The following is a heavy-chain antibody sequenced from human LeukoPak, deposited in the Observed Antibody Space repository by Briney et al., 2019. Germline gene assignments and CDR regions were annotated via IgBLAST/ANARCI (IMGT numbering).Heavy chain of an antibody. CDR2: INHSGST. J-gene: IGHJ5*02. CDR3: ASVYSSRTYWFDP. CDR1: GGSFSGYY. V-gene: IGHV4-34*01. D-gene: IGHD6-13*01. Sequence: SETLSLTCAVYGGSFSGYYWSWIRQPPGKGLEWIGEINHSGSTNYNPSLKSRVTIPVDTSKNQFSLKLSSVTAADTAVYYCASVYSSRTYWFDPWGQGTLVTVSS.